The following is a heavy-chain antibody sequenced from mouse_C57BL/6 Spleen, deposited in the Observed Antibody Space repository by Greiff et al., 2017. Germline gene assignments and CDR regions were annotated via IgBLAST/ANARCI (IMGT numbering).Heavy chain of an antibody. Sequence: EVQVVESGGGLVQSGRSLRLSCATSGFTFSAFYMEWVRQAPGKGLEWIAASRNKANDYTTEYSASVKGRFIVSRDTSQSILYLQMNALRAEDTAIYYCARAMVTTGFDCWGQGTTLTVST. D-gene: IGHD2-2*01. V-gene: IGHV7-1*01. CDR3: ARAMVTTGFDC. J-gene: IGHJ2*01. CDR2: SRNKANDYTT. CDR1: GFTFSAFY.